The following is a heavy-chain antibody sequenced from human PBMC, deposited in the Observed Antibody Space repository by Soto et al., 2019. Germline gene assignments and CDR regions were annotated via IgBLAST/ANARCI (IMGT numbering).Heavy chain of an antibody. CDR3: AREGGNRYYYYGMDV. J-gene: IGHJ6*02. Sequence: SQTLSLTCAISGDRVSRNCAAWNCSRQSPSRGLEWLGRTYYRSKWYNDYAVSVKSRITINPDTSKNQFSLQLNSVTPEDTAVYYCAREGGNRYYYYGMDVWGQGTTVTVSS. V-gene: IGHV6-1*01. D-gene: IGHD1-26*01. CDR1: GDRVSRNCAA. CDR2: TYYRSKWYN.